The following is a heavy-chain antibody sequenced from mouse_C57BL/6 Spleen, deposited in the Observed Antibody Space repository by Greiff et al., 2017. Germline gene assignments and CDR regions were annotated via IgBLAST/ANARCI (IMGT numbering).Heavy chain of an antibody. CDR2: IYPGSGNT. J-gene: IGHJ4*01. Sequence: QVQLKQSGPELVKPGASVKISCKASGYSFTSYYIHWVKQRPGQGLEWIGWIYPGSGNTKYNEKFKGKATLTADTASSTAYMQLSSLTSEDSAVYYCAPSISLMDYWGQGTSVTVSS. V-gene: IGHV1-66*01. CDR1: GYSFTSYY. CDR3: APSISLMDY. D-gene: IGHD2-3*01.